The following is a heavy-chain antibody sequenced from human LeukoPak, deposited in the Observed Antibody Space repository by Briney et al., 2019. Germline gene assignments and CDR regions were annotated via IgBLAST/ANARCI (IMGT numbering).Heavy chain of an antibody. CDR2: ISGSGGST. CDR1: GFTFSSYA. Sequence: GGPLRLSCAASGFTFSSYALSWVRQAPGKGLEWVSTISGSGGSTYYADSVKGRFSISRDNSKNTLYLQMNSLRAEDTAVYYCAKRGLFYDSSFDSWGQGTLVTVSS. D-gene: IGHD3-22*01. J-gene: IGHJ4*02. CDR3: AKRGLFYDSSFDS. V-gene: IGHV3-23*01.